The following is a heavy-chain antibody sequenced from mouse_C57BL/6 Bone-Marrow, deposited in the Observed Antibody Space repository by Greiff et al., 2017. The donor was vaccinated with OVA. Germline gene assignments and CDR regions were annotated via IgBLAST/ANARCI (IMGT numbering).Heavy chain of an antibody. CDR2: ISSGSSTI. Sequence: EVKLMESGGGLVKPGGSLKLSCAASGFTFSDYGMHWVRQAPEKGLEWVAYISSGSSTIYYAATVKGRFTISRDNAKNTLFLQMTSLRSADTAMYYCARLRRGTYWGQGTLVTVSA. D-gene: IGHD2-4*01. CDR1: GFTFSDYG. J-gene: IGHJ3*01. V-gene: IGHV5-17*01. CDR3: ARLRRGTY.